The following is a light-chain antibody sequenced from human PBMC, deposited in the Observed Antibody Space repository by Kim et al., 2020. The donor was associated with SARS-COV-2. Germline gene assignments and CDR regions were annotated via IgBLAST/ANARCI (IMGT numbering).Light chain of an antibody. CDR3: QQYYNWPRT. CDR1: RSVLTN. Sequence: LSPGKRASLSGRARRSVLTNLAWDQHKPGQGPRLPFYGASTRATVIPASFSGSGSGTEFTLTISSLQSEEFVIYYCQQYYNWPRTFGQGTKLDIK. V-gene: IGKV3-15*01. J-gene: IGKJ1*01. CDR2: GAS.